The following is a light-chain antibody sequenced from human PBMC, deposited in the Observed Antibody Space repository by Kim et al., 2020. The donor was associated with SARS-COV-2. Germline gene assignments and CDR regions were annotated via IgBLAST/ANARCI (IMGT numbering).Light chain of an antibody. CDR1: QSLLHSNGYNY. V-gene: IGKV2-28*01. CDR2: LGS. CDR3: MQGLQTHPNT. J-gene: IGKJ5*01. Sequence: IVMTQSPLSLPVTPGQPASISCRSSQSLLHSNGYNYLYWYLQKPGQSPQLLIYLGSNRSSGVPDRFSGSGSGTDFTLKIRRVEAEDVGVDYCMQGLQTHPNTFGQGTRRGIK.